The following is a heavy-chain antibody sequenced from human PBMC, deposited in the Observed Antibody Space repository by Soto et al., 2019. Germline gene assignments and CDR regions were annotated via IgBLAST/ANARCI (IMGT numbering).Heavy chain of an antibody. V-gene: IGHV3-21*04. J-gene: IGHJ2*01. CDR3: ARDRRVLRAWYFDL. D-gene: IGHD6-19*01. Sequence: EVQLVESGGGLVKPGGSLRLSCAASGFNFNSYTINWVRQAPGKRLEWLSSISSSGYIFSTDSVRGRFTISRDNAKNSVYLQINSLRVEDTAVYYCARDRRVLRAWYFDLWGPGTLVTVSS. CDR1: GFNFNSYT. CDR2: ISSSGYI.